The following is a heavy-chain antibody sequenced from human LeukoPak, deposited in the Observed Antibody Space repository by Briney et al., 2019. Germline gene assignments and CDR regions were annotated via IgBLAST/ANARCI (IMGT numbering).Heavy chain of an antibody. Sequence: GRSLRLSCAASGFTLDDYAMHWVRHARGTGLEWVSGISWNSGRIDYADSVKGRFTISRDNAKNSLYLQMNSLRAEDTALYYCAKAPIPELYGIDVWGQGTTVTVSS. D-gene: IGHD1-14*01. CDR3: AKAPIPELYGIDV. V-gene: IGHV3-9*01. CDR1: GFTLDDYA. CDR2: ISWNSGRI. J-gene: IGHJ6*02.